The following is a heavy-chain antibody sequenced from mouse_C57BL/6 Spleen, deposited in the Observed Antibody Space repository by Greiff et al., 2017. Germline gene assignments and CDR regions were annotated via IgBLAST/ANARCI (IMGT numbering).Heavy chain of an antibody. CDR3: ARDRSSYVYFDV. CDR2: ISDGGSYT. J-gene: IGHJ1*03. Sequence: EVKVVESGGGLVKPGGSLKLSCAASGFTFSSYAMSWVRQTPEKRLEWVATISDGGSYTYYPENVKGRFTISRDNAKNNLYLQMSHLKSEDTAMYYCARDRSSYVYFDVWGTGTTVTVSS. D-gene: IGHD1-1*01. CDR1: GFTFSSYA. V-gene: IGHV5-4*01.